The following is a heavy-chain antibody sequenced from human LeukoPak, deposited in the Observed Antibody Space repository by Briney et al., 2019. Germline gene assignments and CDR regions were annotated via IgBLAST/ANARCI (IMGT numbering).Heavy chain of an antibody. CDR3: AKDRVPTRIEGDAFDI. Sequence: SGGSLRLSCAASGFTFSSYGMHWVRQAPGKGLEWVAFIRYDGSNKYYADSVKGRFTISRDNSKNTLYLQMNSLRAEDTAVYYCAKDRVPTRIEGDAFDIWGQGTMVTVSS. CDR1: GFTFSSYG. CDR2: IRYDGSNK. D-gene: IGHD4/OR15-4a*01. V-gene: IGHV3-30*02. J-gene: IGHJ3*02.